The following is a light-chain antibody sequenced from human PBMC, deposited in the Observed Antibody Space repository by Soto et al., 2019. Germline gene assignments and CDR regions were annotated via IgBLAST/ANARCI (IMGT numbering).Light chain of an antibody. CDR1: SSDVGGYNY. CDR2: DVT. CDR3: LSYAGSYNFV. J-gene: IGLJ1*01. Sequence: QSVLTQPRSVSGSPGQSVTISCTGTSSDVGGYNYVSWYQQHPGRAPKFMIYDVTKRPSGVPDRFSGSKSGNTASLTISGLQADDEADYYCLSYAGSYNFVFGSGTKVTVL. V-gene: IGLV2-11*01.